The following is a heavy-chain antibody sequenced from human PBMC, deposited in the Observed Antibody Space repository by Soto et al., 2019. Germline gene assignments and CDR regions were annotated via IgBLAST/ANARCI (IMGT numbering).Heavy chain of an antibody. CDR3: AADSTHYDFWSGYYSNYYYYGMDV. Sequence: SVKVSCKASGFTFTSSAVQWVRQARGQRLEWIGWIVVGSGNTNYAQKFQERVTITRDMSTSTAYMELSSLRSEDTAVYYCAADSTHYDFWSGYYSNYYYYGMDVWGQGTTVTVSS. J-gene: IGHJ6*02. V-gene: IGHV1-58*01. D-gene: IGHD3-3*01. CDR2: IVVGSGNT. CDR1: GFTFTSSA.